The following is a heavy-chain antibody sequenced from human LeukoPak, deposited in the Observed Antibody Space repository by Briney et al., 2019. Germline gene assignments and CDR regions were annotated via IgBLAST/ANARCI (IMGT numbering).Heavy chain of an antibody. Sequence: PSETLSLTCTVSGGSISSSSYYWGWIRQPPGKGLEWIGSIYYNGSTYYNPSLKSRVTISVDTSKNQFSLKLSSVTAADTAVYYCASHRWFDPWGQGTLVTVSS. J-gene: IGHJ5*02. V-gene: IGHV4-39*01. CDR3: ASHRWFDP. CDR2: IYYNGST. CDR1: GGSISSSSYY.